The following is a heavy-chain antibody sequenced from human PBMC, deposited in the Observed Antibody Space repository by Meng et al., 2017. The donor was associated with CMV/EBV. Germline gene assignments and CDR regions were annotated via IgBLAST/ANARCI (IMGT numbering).Heavy chain of an antibody. J-gene: IGHJ4*02. CDR3: ARDDRIAARPRFDY. Sequence: LSLTCAASGFTFSSYWMSWVRQAPGKGLEWVANIKQDGSEKYYVDSVKGRFTISRDNAKNSLYLQMNSLRAEDTAVYYCARDDRIAARPRFDYWGQGTLVTVSS. D-gene: IGHD6-6*01. CDR2: IKQDGSEK. V-gene: IGHV3-7*01. CDR1: GFTFSSYW.